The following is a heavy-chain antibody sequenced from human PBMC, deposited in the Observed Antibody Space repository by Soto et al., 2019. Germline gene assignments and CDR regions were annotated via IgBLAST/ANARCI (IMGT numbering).Heavy chain of an antibody. CDR2: IYPGDSDI. D-gene: IGHD3-10*01. CDR3: ATQTSYGSGSYYSEARYLYYYYCMDV. V-gene: IGHV5-51*01. Sequence: GESLKISCKGSGYSFTSYWIGWVRQMPGKGLEWMGIIYPGDSDIRYSPSFQGQVTISADKSISTAYLQWSSLKASDTAMYYCATQTSYGSGSYYSEARYLYYYYCMDVWGQGTTVTVSS. CDR1: GYSFTSYW. J-gene: IGHJ6*02.